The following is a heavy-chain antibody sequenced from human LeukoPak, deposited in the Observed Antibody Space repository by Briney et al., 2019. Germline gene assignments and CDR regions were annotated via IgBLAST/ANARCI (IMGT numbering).Heavy chain of an antibody. V-gene: IGHV3-11*04. Sequence: PGGSLRLSCAASGFTFSDYYMSWIRQAPGKGLEWVSYISSSGSTIYYADSVKGRFTISRDNAKNSLYLQMNSLRAEDTAVYYCAREDRYSSGWRSYAFDIWGQGTMVTVSS. CDR2: ISSSGSTI. D-gene: IGHD6-19*01. J-gene: IGHJ3*02. CDR1: GFTFSDYY. CDR3: AREDRYSSGWRSYAFDI.